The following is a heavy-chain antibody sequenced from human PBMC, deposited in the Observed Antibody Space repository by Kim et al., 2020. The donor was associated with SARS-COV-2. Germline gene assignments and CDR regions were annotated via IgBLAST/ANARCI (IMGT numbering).Heavy chain of an antibody. CDR1: GFTFSSYG. Sequence: GGSLRLSCAASGFTFSSYGMHWVRQAPGKGLEWVAVIWYDGSNKYYADSVKGRFTISRDNSKNTLYLQMNSLIAEDTAVYYCARDGGYSGYARFDYWGQGTLVTVSS. D-gene: IGHD5-12*01. CDR3: ARDGGYSGYARFDY. CDR2: IWYDGSNK. J-gene: IGHJ4*02. V-gene: IGHV3-33*01.